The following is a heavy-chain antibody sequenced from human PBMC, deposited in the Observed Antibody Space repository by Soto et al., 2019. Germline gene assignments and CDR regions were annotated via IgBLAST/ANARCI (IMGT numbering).Heavy chain of an antibody. CDR1: GVTFSSYG. CDR2: IWYDGSNK. D-gene: IGHD6-19*01. J-gene: IGHJ4*02. CDR3: ARDISGPGPYSSGWNPFDY. V-gene: IGHV3-33*01. Sequence: GGSLRLSCAASGVTFSSYGMHWVRQAPGKGLEWVAVIWYDGSNKYYADSVKGRFTISRDNSKNTLYLQMNSLRAEDTAVYYCARDISGPGPYSSGWNPFDYWGQGTLVTVSS.